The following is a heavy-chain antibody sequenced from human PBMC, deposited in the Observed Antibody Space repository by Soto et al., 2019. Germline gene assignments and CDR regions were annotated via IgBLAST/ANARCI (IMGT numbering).Heavy chain of an antibody. J-gene: IGHJ4*02. D-gene: IGHD3-22*01. CDR3: ARRYYYDSSGPTFYYFDY. CDR2: INAGNGNT. Sequence: ASVKVSCKASGYTFTSYAMHWVRQAPGQRLEWMGWINAGNGNTKYSQKFQGRVTITRDTSASTACMELSSLRSEDTAVYYCARRYYYDSSGPTFYYFDYWGQGTLVTVSS. CDR1: GYTFTSYA. V-gene: IGHV1-3*01.